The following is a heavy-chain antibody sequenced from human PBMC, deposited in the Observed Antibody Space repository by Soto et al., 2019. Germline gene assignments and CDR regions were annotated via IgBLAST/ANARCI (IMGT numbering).Heavy chain of an antibody. CDR3: ARGSGYYYWDDY. CDR2: INAGNGNT. CDR1: GYTFTSYA. D-gene: IGHD3-22*01. V-gene: IGHV1-3*05. J-gene: IGHJ4*02. Sequence: QVQLVQSGAEEKKPGASVKVSCKASGYTFTSYAMHWVRQAPGQRLEWMGWINAGNGNTKYSQKFQGRVTITRDRSASTAYMELSSLRSEDTAVYYCARGSGYYYWDDYWGQGTLVTVSS.